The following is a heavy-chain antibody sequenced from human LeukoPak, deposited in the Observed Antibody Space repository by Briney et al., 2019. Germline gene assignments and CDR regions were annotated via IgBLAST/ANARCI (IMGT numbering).Heavy chain of an antibody. CDR3: AREEHSYGYIRIGYYYYYMDV. CDR1: GYTFTSYD. D-gene: IGHD5-18*01. CDR2: MNPNSGNT. J-gene: IGHJ6*03. Sequence: ASVKVSCKASGYTFTSYDINWVRQAPGQGLEWMGWMNPNSGNTGYAQKFQGRVTMTRNTSISTAYMELSSLRAEDTAVYYCAREEHSYGYIRIGYYYYYMDVWGKGTTVTVSS. V-gene: IGHV1-8*01.